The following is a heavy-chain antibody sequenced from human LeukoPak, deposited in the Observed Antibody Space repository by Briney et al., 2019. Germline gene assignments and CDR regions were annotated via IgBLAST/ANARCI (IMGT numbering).Heavy chain of an antibody. V-gene: IGHV1-69*13. CDR3: ARDPLSIVGATGYAFDI. CDR1: GGTFSSYA. D-gene: IGHD1-26*01. J-gene: IGHJ3*02. CDR2: IIPIFGTA. Sequence: ASVKVSCKASGGTFSSYAISWVRQAPGQGLEWMGGIIPIFGTANYAQKFQGRVTITADESTSTAYIELSSLRSEDTAVYYCARDPLSIVGATGYAFDIWGQGTMVTVSS.